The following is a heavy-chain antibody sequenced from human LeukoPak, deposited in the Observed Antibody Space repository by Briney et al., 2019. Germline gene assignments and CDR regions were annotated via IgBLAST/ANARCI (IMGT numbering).Heavy chain of an antibody. D-gene: IGHD3-3*01. CDR3: AKDLSAHDFWSGYYRQGYYGMDV. Sequence: GRSLRLSCAASGFTFSSYGMHWVRQAPGKGLEWVAVISYDGSNKYYADSVKGRFTISRDNSKNTLYLQMNSLRAEDTAVYYCAKDLSAHDFWSGYYRQGYYGMDVWGQGTTVTVSS. V-gene: IGHV3-30*18. CDR1: GFTFSSYG. CDR2: ISYDGSNK. J-gene: IGHJ6*02.